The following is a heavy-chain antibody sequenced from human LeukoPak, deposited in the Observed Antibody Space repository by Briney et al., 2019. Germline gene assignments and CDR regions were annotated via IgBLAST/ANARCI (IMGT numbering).Heavy chain of an antibody. J-gene: IGHJ4*02. CDR3: AKVRWQLVDY. D-gene: IGHD6-6*01. V-gene: IGHV3-23*01. Sequence: GGSLRLSCVASGFTFDSYAMTWVRQAPGKGLEWISSISLSGGSTYYADSVKGRLTISRDNSRNTLYLQMNSLRAEDTAVYYCAKVRWQLVDYWGQGTLVTVSS. CDR1: GFTFDSYA. CDR2: ISLSGGST.